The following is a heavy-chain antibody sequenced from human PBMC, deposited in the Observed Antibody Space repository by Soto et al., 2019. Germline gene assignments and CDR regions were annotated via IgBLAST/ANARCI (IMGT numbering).Heavy chain of an antibody. CDR3: AREISPLLLWFGELDYYYGMDV. J-gene: IGHJ6*02. D-gene: IGHD3-10*01. CDR1: GYTFTSYG. Sequence: QVQLVQSGAEVKKPGASVKVSCKASGYTFTSYGISWVRQAPGQGLEWMGWISAYNGNTSYAQKLQGRVTMTTDTSTSTAYMELRSLRSDDTAVYYCAREISPLLLWFGELDYYYGMDVWGQGTTVTVSS. V-gene: IGHV1-18*01. CDR2: ISAYNGNT.